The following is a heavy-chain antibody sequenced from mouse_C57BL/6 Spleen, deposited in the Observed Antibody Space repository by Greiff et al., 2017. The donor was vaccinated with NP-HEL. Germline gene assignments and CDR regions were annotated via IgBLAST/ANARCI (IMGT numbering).Heavy chain of an antibody. D-gene: IGHD1-1*01. CDR2: INPNNGGT. CDR3: AGGGLREFAY. J-gene: IGHJ3*01. CDR1: GYTFTDYN. V-gene: IGHV1-18*01. Sequence: VQLKQSGPELVKPGASVKIPCKASGYTFTDYNMDWVKQSHGKSLEWIGDINPNNGGTIYNQKFKGKATLTVDKSSSTAYMEIRSLTSEDTAVYYCAGGGLREFAYWGQGTLVTVSA.